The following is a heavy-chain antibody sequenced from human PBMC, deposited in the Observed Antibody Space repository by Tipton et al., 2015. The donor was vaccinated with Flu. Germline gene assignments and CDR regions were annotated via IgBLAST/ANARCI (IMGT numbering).Heavy chain of an antibody. Sequence: TLSLTCAVSDYSISSGYYWGWIRQPPGKGLEWIGSIYHTGNTYYNPSLKSPVTISVETSKNQFSLKLSSVTAADTAVYYCARYRSRGYKFDSFDTWGQGTMVTVSS. D-gene: IGHD3-22*01. CDR3: ARYRSRGYKFDSFDT. CDR1: DYSISSGYY. CDR2: IYHTGNT. V-gene: IGHV4-38-2*01. J-gene: IGHJ3*02.